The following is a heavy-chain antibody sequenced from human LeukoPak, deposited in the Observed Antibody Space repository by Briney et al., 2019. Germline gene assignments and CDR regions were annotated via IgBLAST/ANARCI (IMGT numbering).Heavy chain of an antibody. CDR1: GGSFSGYY. CDR2: INHSGST. D-gene: IGHD2-8*01. J-gene: IGHJ6*03. CDR3: ARNGNSYYYMDV. Sequence: SETLSLTCAVYGGSFSGYYWSWIRQPPGKGLEWIGEINHSGSTNYNPSLKSRVTISVDTSKNQFSLKLSSVTAADTAVYYCARNGNSYYYMDVWGKGTTVTVSS. V-gene: IGHV4-34*01.